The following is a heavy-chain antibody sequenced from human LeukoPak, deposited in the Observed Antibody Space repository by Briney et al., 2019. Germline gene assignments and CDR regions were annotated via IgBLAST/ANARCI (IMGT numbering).Heavy chain of an antibody. V-gene: IGHV3-74*01. CDR3: ARDYLQLWLKGWFDP. J-gene: IGHJ5*02. D-gene: IGHD5-24*01. Sequence: GGSLRLSCAASGFTFSSYWMHWVRQAPGKGLVWVSRINSDGSSTSYADSVKGRFTISRDNSKNTMYLQMNSLRVDDTAVYYCARDYLQLWLKGWFDPWGQGTLVTVSS. CDR2: INSDGSST. CDR1: GFTFSSYW.